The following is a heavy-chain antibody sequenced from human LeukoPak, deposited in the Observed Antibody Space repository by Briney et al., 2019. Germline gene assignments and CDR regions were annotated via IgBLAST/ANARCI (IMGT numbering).Heavy chain of an antibody. V-gene: IGHV3-74*01. D-gene: IGHD3-3*01. Sequence: GGSLRLSCAASGFTFSSYWMHWVRQAPGKGLVWVSRINSDGSSTSYADSVKGRFTISRDNAKNTLCLQMNSLRAEDTAVYYCARDYYTINWFDPWGQGTLVTVSS. CDR2: INSDGSST. CDR3: ARDYYTINWFDP. J-gene: IGHJ5*02. CDR1: GFTFSSYW.